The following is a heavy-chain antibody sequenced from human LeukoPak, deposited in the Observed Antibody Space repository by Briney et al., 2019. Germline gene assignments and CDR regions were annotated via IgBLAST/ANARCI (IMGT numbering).Heavy chain of an antibody. CDR2: IYYSGST. CDR3: ARYYDFWSGYYEADYYYGMDV. J-gene: IGHJ6*02. Sequence: SETLSLTCTVSGGSISSSSYYWGWIRQPPGKGPEWIGSIYYSGSTYYNPSLKSRVTISADTSKNQFSLKLSSVTAADTAVYYCARYYDFWSGYYEADYYYGMDVWGQGTTVTVSS. CDR1: GGSISSSSYY. V-gene: IGHV4-39*01. D-gene: IGHD3-3*01.